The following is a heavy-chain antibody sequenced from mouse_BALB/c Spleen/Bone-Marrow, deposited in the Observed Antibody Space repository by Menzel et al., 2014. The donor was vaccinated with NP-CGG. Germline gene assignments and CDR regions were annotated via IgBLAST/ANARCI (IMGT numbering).Heavy chain of an antibody. Sequence: EVQLQQPGAELVKPGASVKLSCTASGFNIKDTYMHWVKQRPEQGLEWIGRIDPASDYTQFDSKFQGKATITADTSSNTAYLQLSSLTSEDTAVYYCATLTGTFDYWGQGTTLTVSS. CDR3: ATLTGTFDY. V-gene: IGHV14-3*02. D-gene: IGHD4-1*01. CDR2: IDPASDYT. CDR1: GFNIKDTY. J-gene: IGHJ2*01.